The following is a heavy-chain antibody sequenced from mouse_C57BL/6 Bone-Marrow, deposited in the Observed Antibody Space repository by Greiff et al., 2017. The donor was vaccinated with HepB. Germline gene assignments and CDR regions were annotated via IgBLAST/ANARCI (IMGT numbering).Heavy chain of an antibody. D-gene: IGHD1-1*01. CDR1: GFTFSDYG. CDR2: ISSGSSTI. Sequence: DVQLVESGGGLVKPGGSLKLSCAASGFTFSDYGMHWVRQAPEKGLEWVAYISSGSSTIYYADTVKGRFTISRDNAKTTLFLQMTSLMSEDTAMYYCARRRYYGSSLWYFDYWGQGTTLTVSS. J-gene: IGHJ2*01. V-gene: IGHV5-17*01. CDR3: ARRRYYGSSLWYFDY.